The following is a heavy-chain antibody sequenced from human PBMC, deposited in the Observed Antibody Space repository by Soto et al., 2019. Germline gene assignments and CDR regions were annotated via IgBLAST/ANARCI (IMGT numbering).Heavy chain of an antibody. J-gene: IGHJ4*02. D-gene: IGHD1-26*01. CDR3: ARQMDVWVGYFDY. V-gene: IGHV1-69*02. CDR2: IIPILGIA. Sequence: QVQLVQSGAEVKKPGYSVKVSCKASGGTFSSYTISWVRQAPGQGLEWMGRIIPILGIANYAQKFQGRVTITADKSTSTAYLELSSLTSEDTAGYYCARQMDVWVGYFDYWGKGTLATVSS. CDR1: GGTFSSYT.